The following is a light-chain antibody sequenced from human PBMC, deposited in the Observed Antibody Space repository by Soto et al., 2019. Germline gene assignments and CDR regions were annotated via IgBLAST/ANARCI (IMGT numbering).Light chain of an antibody. CDR1: SSDLGGYNF. Sequence: QSALTQPASVSGSPGQSITISCTGTSSDLGGYNFVSWYQHHPGKAPKLMIYQVSNRPSGVSNRFSGSKSGNTASLTISGLQAEDEADSYCCSYTSSSPYVFGTGTKVTVL. CDR3: CSYTSSSPYV. CDR2: QVS. J-gene: IGLJ1*01. V-gene: IGLV2-14*01.